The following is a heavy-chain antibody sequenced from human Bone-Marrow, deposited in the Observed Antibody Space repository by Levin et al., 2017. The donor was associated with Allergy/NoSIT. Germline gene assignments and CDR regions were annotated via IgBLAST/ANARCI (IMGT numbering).Heavy chain of an antibody. CDR3: AHLRPYYGDYGDRVAFDI. D-gene: IGHD4-17*01. Sequence: SGPTLVKPTQTLTLTCTFSGFSLSTSGVGVGWIRQPPGKALEWLALIYWDDDKRYSPSLKSRLTITKDTSKNQVVLTMTNMDPVDTATYYCAHLRPYYGDYGDRVAFDIWGQGTMVTVSS. CDR1: GFSLSTSGVG. CDR2: IYWDDDK. J-gene: IGHJ3*02. V-gene: IGHV2-5*02.